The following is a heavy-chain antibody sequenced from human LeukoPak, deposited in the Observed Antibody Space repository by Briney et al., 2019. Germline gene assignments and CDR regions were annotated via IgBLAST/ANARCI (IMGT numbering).Heavy chain of an antibody. D-gene: IGHD6-13*01. Sequence: PGGSLRLSCSASGFTFSSYAMSWVRQAPGKGLQWVSGISGSADNTYYADSVKGRFTISRDNSKNTLYLQMNSLRAEDTAVYYCAKWAAAAGQNWFDPWGQGTLVTVSS. J-gene: IGHJ5*02. CDR2: ISGSADNT. CDR1: GFTFSSYA. CDR3: AKWAAAAGQNWFDP. V-gene: IGHV3-23*01.